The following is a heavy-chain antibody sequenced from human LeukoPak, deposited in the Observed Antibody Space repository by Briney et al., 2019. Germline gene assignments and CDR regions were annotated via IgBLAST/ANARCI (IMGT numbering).Heavy chain of an antibody. Sequence: GGSLRLSCAASGFTFNSYEMNWVRQAPGKGLEWVSYISSSGSTIYYADSVKGRFTISRDNAKNSLYLQMNSLRAEDTAVYYCAELGITMIGGVWGKGTTVTISS. D-gene: IGHD3-10*02. CDR2: ISSSGSTI. CDR1: GFTFNSYE. CDR3: AELGITMIGGV. V-gene: IGHV3-48*03. J-gene: IGHJ6*04.